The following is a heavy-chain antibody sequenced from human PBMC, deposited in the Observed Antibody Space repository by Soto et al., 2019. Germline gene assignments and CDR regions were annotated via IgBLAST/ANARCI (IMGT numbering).Heavy chain of an antibody. CDR1: GFTFSSYA. J-gene: IGHJ6*02. CDR3: AKGGYYYYGMDV. V-gene: IGHV3-23*01. Sequence: GGSLRLSCAASGFTFSSYAMSWVRQAPGKGLEWVSAISGSGGSTYYADSVRGRFTISRDNSKNTLYLQMNSLRAEDTAVYYCAKGGYYYYGMDVWGQGTTVTVSS. CDR2: ISGSGGST.